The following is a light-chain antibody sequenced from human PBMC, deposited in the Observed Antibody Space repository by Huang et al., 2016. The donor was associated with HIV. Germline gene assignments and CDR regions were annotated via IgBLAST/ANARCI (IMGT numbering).Light chain of an antibody. Sequence: IQMTQSQSSLSASVGDRVTITCRASQDISSALNWYQQEPGKAPKLLLYAASRLQSGVPSRFSGSGYGTEYSLTISSLQPEDFATYYCQQYYASMYTFGQGTKLEIK. V-gene: IGKV1-NL1*01. CDR1: QDISSA. CDR2: AAS. J-gene: IGKJ2*01. CDR3: QQYYASMYT.